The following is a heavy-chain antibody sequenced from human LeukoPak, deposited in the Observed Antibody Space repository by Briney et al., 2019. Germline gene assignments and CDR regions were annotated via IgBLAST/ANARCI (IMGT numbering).Heavy chain of an antibody. D-gene: IGHD3-10*01. CDR2: ISYSGST. CDR1: GVSISTYS. Sequence: SETLSLTCTVSGVSISTYSWSWIRQPPGKGLEWIGYISYSGSTSYNPSLRSRVTISVDTSKNQFSLKLSSVTAADTAVYYCAKEGMIRGVIDYWGQGALVAVSA. V-gene: IGHV4-59*01. J-gene: IGHJ4*02. CDR3: AKEGMIRGVIDY.